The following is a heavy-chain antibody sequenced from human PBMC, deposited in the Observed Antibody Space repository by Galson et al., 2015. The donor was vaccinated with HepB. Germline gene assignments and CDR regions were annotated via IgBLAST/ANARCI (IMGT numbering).Heavy chain of an antibody. V-gene: IGHV3-21*01. J-gene: IGHJ3*02. CDR1: GFTFSSYS. CDR3: ARDYNYYDSSGYGTDDAFDI. D-gene: IGHD3-22*01. Sequence: SLRLSCAASGFTFSSYSMNWVRQAPGKGLEWVSSISSSSSYIYYADSVKGRFTISRDNAKNSLYLQMNSLRAEDTAVYYCARDYNYYDSSGYGTDDAFDIWGQGTMVTVSS. CDR2: ISSSSSYI.